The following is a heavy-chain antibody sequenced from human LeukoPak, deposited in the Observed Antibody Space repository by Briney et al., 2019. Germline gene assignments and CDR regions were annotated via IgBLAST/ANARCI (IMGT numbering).Heavy chain of an antibody. D-gene: IGHD2-2*01. J-gene: IGHJ3*02. CDR2: IYPGDSDT. V-gene: IGHV5-51*01. CDR3: ARPGRGYCSTTSCEGGAFDI. Sequence: GESLKISCKGSGYSFSSYWIGWVRQMPGKGLEWMGIIYPGDSDTRYSPSFQGQVTISADKSIGTAYLQWSSLKASDTAVYYCARPGRGYCSTTSCEGGAFDIWGQGTMVTVSS. CDR1: GYSFSSYW.